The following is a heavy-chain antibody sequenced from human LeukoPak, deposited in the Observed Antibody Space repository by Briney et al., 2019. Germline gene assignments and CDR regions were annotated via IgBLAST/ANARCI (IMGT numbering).Heavy chain of an antibody. D-gene: IGHD3-3*01. J-gene: IGHJ4*02. CDR3: TREGSEWLSSFD. Sequence: PGGSLRLSCAASGFTFSNAWMSWFRQAPGKGLEWVGFIRSKAYGGTTEYAASVKGRFTISRDDSKSIAYLQMNSLKTEDTAVYYCTREGSEWLSSFDWGQGTLVTVSS. V-gene: IGHV3-49*03. CDR2: IRSKAYGGTT. CDR1: GFTFSNAW.